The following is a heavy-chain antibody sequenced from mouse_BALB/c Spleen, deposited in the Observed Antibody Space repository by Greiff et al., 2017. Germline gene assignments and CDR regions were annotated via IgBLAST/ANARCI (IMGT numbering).Heavy chain of an antibody. D-gene: IGHD2-2*01. V-gene: IGHV14-1*02. CDR2: IDPENGNT. J-gene: IGHJ3*01. Sequence: VQLQQSGAELVRPGALVKLSCTASGFTITDYYMHWVKQRPEQGLEWIGWIDPENGNTIYDPTFQGKASITADTSSNTAYLQLSSLTSEDTAVYYCARSPYGYPFAYWGQGTLVTVSA. CDR3: ARSPYGYPFAY. CDR1: GFTITDYY.